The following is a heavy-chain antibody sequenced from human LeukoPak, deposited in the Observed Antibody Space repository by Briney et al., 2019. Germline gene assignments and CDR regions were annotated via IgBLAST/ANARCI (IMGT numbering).Heavy chain of an antibody. J-gene: IGHJ4*02. CDR1: GGSFSGYY. V-gene: IGHV4-4*07. CDR3: ARDGVSYYDILTGSDYFDY. CDR2: IYTSGST. D-gene: IGHD3-9*01. Sequence: SETLSLTCAVYGGSFSGYYWSWIRQPAGKGLEWIGRIYTSGSTNYNPSLKSRVTMSVDTSKNQFSLKLSSVTAADTAVYYCARDGVSYYDILTGSDYFDYWGQGTLVTVSS.